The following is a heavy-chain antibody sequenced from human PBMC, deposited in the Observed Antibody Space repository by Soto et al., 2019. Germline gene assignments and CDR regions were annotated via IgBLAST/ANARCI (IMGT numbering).Heavy chain of an antibody. Sequence: ASVKVSSKASGYTFTGYYMHWVRQAPGQGLEWMGWINPSSGGTNYAQKLQGRVTMTRDTSISTAYMELSRLRSDDTAVYYCARGPSQRLRLVDYYFDYWGQGTLVTVSS. CDR2: INPSSGGT. CDR1: GYTFTGYY. CDR3: ARGPSQRLRLVDYYFDY. D-gene: IGHD6-25*01. J-gene: IGHJ4*02. V-gene: IGHV1-2*02.